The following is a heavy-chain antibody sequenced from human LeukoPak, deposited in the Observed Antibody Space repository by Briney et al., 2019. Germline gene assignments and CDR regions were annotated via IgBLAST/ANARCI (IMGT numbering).Heavy chain of an antibody. J-gene: IGHJ4*02. D-gene: IGHD1-26*01. CDR2: INSDGSST. Sequence: GGSLRLSCAASGLTFSSYWIHWVRQAPGKGLVWVSRINSDGSSTSYADSVKGRFTTSRDNAKNTVYLQMNSLRVEDTAVYYCVVPGSPFDSGGQGTLVTVSS. CDR1: GLTFSSYW. V-gene: IGHV3-74*01. CDR3: VVPGSPFDS.